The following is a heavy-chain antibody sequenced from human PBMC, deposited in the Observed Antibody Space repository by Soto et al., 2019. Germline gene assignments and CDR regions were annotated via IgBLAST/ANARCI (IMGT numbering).Heavy chain of an antibody. CDR3: ATAYLLWSPFDY. Sequence: PGGSLRLSCAASGFTFSSYAMHWVRQAPGKGLEWVAVISYDGSNKYYADSVKGRFTISGDKSKNTLYLQMNSLRAEDTAVYYCATAYLLWSPFDYWGQGAMVTVSS. CDR1: GFTFSSYA. V-gene: IGHV3-30-3*01. J-gene: IGHJ4*02. D-gene: IGHD2-2*01. CDR2: ISYDGSNK.